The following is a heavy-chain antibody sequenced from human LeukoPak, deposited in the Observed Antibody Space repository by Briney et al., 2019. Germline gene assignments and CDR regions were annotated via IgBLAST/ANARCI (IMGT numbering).Heavy chain of an antibody. CDR3: ARALSDFWTGYFFDS. V-gene: IGHV3-7*01. Sequence: GGSLRLSCAVSRINFNSYWMTWVRQAPGKGLEWVANIKQDGSETYYMDSVKGRFSISRDNAKNSLYLQMNSLRAADTAVYYCARALSDFWTGYFFDSWGQGTLVTVSS. J-gene: IGHJ4*02. D-gene: IGHD3/OR15-3a*01. CDR1: RINFNSYW. CDR2: IKQDGSET.